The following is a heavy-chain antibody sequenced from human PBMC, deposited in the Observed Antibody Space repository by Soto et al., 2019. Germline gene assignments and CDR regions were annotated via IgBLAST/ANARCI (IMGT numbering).Heavy chain of an antibody. Sequence: SVKVSCKASGGTFSSYARSWVRQAPGQGLEWMGGIIPIFGTANYAQKFQGRVTSTADESTSTAYMELSSLRSEDTAVYYCAGYQDPYYYDSSDTTQSMDVWG. D-gene: IGHD3-22*01. CDR1: GGTFSSYA. J-gene: IGHJ6*02. CDR3: AGYQDPYYYDSSDTTQSMDV. V-gene: IGHV1-69*13. CDR2: IIPIFGTA.